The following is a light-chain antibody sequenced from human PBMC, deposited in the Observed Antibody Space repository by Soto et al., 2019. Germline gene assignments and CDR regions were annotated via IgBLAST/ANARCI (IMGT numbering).Light chain of an antibody. CDR1: QDVRAY. Sequence: DVQMTQSPSSLSACVGDIFTITGGASQDVRAYLNWYQQKPGKAPKLLIYEASTLEDGVPSRFSGRGYGTDFSLTISSLQPTDFATYYCQQTFFVPRTFGQGTKVDIK. CDR2: EAS. CDR3: QQTFFVPRT. V-gene: IGKV1-39*01. J-gene: IGKJ1*01.